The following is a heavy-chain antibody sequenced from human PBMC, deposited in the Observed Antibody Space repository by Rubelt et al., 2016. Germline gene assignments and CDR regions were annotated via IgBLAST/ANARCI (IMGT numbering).Heavy chain of an antibody. Sequence: QVQLQQWGAGLLKPSETLSLTCAVYGGSFSGYYWSWIRQPPGKGLEWIGEINHSGSTNYNPSLKGRVTISVDTSKNQFSLKLSSVTAADTAVYYCARTLSSSWYEVYYYYGMDVWGQGTTVTVSS. CDR3: ARTLSSSWYEVYYYYGMDV. J-gene: IGHJ6*02. V-gene: IGHV4-34*01. CDR1: GGSFSGYY. D-gene: IGHD6-13*01. CDR2: INHSGST.